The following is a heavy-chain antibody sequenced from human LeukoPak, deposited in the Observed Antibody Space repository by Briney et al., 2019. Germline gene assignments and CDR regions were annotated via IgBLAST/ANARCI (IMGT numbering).Heavy chain of an antibody. CDR3: GSPRFVDPKYFDY. V-gene: IGHV4-39*01. CDR1: GDSYSSSDYY. Sequence: PSETLSLTCTVSGDSYSSSDYYWGWIRQPPGKGLEWIGTISYSGTTYYNPSLKSRVTISVDTSKSQFSLRLSSVTPADTAVYYLGSPRFVDPKYFDYWGQGTLVTVSS. CDR2: ISYSGTT. J-gene: IGHJ4*02. D-gene: IGHD3-16*01.